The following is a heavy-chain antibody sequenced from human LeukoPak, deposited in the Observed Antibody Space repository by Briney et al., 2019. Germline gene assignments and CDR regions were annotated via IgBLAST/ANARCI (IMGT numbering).Heavy chain of an antibody. CDR3: ATLRYGSGSYYADY. CDR1: GFTFRNYG. J-gene: IGHJ4*02. Sequence: GGSLRLSWAASGFTFRNYGMHWVRQAPGKGLEWVSIISYDGSNKYYADSVKGRFTISRDNSKSTLYLQMNSLRTEDTAVYFCATLRYGSGSYYADYWGQGTQVTVSS. D-gene: IGHD3-10*01. V-gene: IGHV3-30*03. CDR2: ISYDGSNK.